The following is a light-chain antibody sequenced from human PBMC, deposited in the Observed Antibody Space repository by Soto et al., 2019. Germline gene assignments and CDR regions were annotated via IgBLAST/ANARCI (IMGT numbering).Light chain of an antibody. Sequence: QSVLTQPPSASVTPGQRVTISCSGSSSNIGSNTVNWYQQLPGTAPKLLIYNNNQRPSGVPDRFSGSKSGTSASLAISGLQSEDEADYYCAAWDDSLNGRYVFGTGTKVTVL. CDR3: AAWDDSLNGRYV. V-gene: IGLV1-44*01. CDR2: NNN. CDR1: SSNIGSNT. J-gene: IGLJ1*01.